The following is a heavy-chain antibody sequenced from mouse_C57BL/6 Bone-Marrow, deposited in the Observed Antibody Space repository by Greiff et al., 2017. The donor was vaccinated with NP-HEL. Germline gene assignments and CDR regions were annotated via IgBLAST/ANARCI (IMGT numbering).Heavy chain of an antibody. CDR3: AREGGSSQYYFDY. Sequence: QVQLQQPGAELVMPGASVKLSCKASGYTFTSYWMHWVQQRPGQGLEWIGEIDPSDSYTNYNQKFKGKSTLTVDKSSSTAYMQLSSLTSEDSAVYYCAREGGSSQYYFDYWGQGTTLTVSS. J-gene: IGHJ2*01. CDR1: GYTFTSYW. V-gene: IGHV1-69*01. D-gene: IGHD1-1*01. CDR2: IDPSDSYT.